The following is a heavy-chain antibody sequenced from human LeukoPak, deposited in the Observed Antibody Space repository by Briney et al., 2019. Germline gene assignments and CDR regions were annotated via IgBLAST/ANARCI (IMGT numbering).Heavy chain of an antibody. Sequence: KASQTLSLTCAISGDSVSGNSAAWNWIRQSPSRGLGWLGWKYYRSNWHKHYAVSVKSRITINSDTSKNQFSLQLNSVTPEDTAVYYCARGSAFDMWGQGTMVTVSS. J-gene: IGHJ3*02. CDR1: GDSVSGNSAA. CDR3: ARGSAFDM. CDR2: KYYRSNWHK. V-gene: IGHV6-1*01.